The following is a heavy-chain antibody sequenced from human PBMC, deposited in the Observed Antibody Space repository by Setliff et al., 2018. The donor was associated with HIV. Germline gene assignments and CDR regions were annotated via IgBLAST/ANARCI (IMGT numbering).Heavy chain of an antibody. Sequence: SETLSLTCTVSGGSISNDYWHWIRQSPGRGLEWIGYIYYTGSTNYNPSLKSRVAMSVDSSNHQFSLKLTSVTPAYTAIYYCAREDGSNSHDTFEIWGQVILVTVSS. CDR1: GGSISNDY. CDR2: IYYTGST. D-gene: IGHD1-1*01. J-gene: IGHJ3*02. CDR3: AREDGSNSHDTFEI. V-gene: IGHV4-59*01.